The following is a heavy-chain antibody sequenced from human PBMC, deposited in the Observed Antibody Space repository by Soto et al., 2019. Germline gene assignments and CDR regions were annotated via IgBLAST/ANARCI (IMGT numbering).Heavy chain of an antibody. Sequence: ETLSLTCAVYGGSFSGYYWSWIRQPPGKGLEWIGEINHSGSTNYNPSLKSRVTISVDTSKNQFSLKLSSVTAADTAVYYCARDRYDILTGYYKAGIDYWGQGTLVTVSS. CDR2: INHSGST. D-gene: IGHD3-9*01. CDR3: ARDRYDILTGYYKAGIDY. V-gene: IGHV4-34*01. J-gene: IGHJ4*02. CDR1: GGSFSGYY.